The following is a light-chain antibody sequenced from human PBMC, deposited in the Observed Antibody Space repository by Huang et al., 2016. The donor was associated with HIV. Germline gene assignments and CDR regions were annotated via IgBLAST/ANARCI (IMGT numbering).Light chain of an antibody. CDR2: DGS. CDR3: QQYDDWPPWT. J-gene: IGKJ1*01. CDR1: HNISR. V-gene: IGKV3-15*01. Sequence: EIVMPQSPATLSVSPGERATLSCRARHNISRLAWYQQRSGQAPRPLIYDGSARATGIPARFSGSGSGTEFTLTVSSLQSEDFALYYCQQYDDWPPWTFGQGTQVDI.